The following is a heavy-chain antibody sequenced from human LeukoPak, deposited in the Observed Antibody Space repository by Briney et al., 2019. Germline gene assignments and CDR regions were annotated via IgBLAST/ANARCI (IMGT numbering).Heavy chain of an antibody. CDR2: ISGSGGST. V-gene: IGHV3-23*01. CDR3: AKGSVAEALFDY. Sequence: PGGSLRLSCAASGFTFSSYAMSWVRQAPGKGLEWASAISGSGGSTYYADSVKGRLTISRDNSKNTLYLQMNSLRAEDTAVYYCAKGSVAEALFDYWGQGTLVTVSS. J-gene: IGHJ4*02. D-gene: IGHD6-19*01. CDR1: GFTFSSYA.